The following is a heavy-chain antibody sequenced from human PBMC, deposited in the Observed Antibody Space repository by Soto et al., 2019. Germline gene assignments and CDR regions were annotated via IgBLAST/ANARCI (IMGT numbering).Heavy chain of an antibody. Sequence: QVQLVQSGAEVKKPGSSVNVSCKASGGTFSSYAISWVRQAPGQGLEWMGGIIPIFGTANYAQKFQGRVTITADESTSTAYMELSSLRSEDTAVYYCARGGGGSYTRGVAFDIWGQGTMVTVSS. V-gene: IGHV1-69*01. D-gene: IGHD1-26*01. CDR3: ARGGGGSYTRGVAFDI. J-gene: IGHJ3*02. CDR1: GGTFSSYA. CDR2: IIPIFGTA.